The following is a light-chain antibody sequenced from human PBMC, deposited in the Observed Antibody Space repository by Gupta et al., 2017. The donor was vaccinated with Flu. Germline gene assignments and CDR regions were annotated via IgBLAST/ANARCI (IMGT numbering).Light chain of an antibody. CDR3: QQRSNWLLT. CDR1: QSVSIF. J-gene: IGKJ4*01. Sequence: EIVLTQSPATLSLSPGERATLSCRASQSVSIFLAWYQHKPGQAPRLLIYDASTRAPGIPARFSGSGSGTDFTLTISSLEPEDFAVYYCQQRSNWLLTFGGGTKVEV. V-gene: IGKV3-11*01. CDR2: DAS.